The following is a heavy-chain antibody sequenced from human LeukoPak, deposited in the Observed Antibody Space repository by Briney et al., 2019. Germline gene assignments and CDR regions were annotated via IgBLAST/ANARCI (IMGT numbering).Heavy chain of an antibody. CDR2: TYYRSKWYN. CDR3: ARLYYSGSYCDY. J-gene: IGHJ4*02. Sequence: SQTLSLTCAISGDSVSRNRTAWNWIRQSPSRGLEWLGRTYYRSKWYNDFAVSVESRIAINSDTSKNQFSLQLNSVTPEDTAVYYCARLYYSGSYCDYWGQGTLVTVSS. V-gene: IGHV6-1*01. D-gene: IGHD1-26*01. CDR1: GDSVSRNRTA.